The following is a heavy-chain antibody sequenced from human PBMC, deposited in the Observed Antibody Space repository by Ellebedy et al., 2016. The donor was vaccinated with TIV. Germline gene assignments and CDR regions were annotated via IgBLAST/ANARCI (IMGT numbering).Heavy chain of an antibody. CDR2: IYPSDSDT. V-gene: IGHV5-51*01. D-gene: IGHD2-2*01. CDR3: ARGGSSTFSTFDY. Sequence: GESLKISXKGSGYSFSTFWIGWVRQMPGKGLEWMGIIYPSDSDTRYSSSFQGQVTISADKSISTAYLQWSSLKASDTAMYYCARGGSSTFSTFDYWGQGTLVTVSS. J-gene: IGHJ4*02. CDR1: GYSFSTFW.